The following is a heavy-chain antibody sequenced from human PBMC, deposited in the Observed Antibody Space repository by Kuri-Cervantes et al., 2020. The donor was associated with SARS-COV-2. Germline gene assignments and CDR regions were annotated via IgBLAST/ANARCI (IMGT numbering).Heavy chain of an antibody. CDR2: INAGNGNT. CDR3: ATTSGYCSGGSCHSNY. D-gene: IGHD2-15*01. V-gene: IGHV1-3*01. CDR1: GYTFTSYA. J-gene: IGHJ4*02. Sequence: ASVKVSCKASGYTFTSYAMHWVRQAPGQRLAWMGWINAGNGNTKYSQKFQGRVTITRDTSGSTAYMELSSLRSEDTAVYYCATTSGYCSGGSCHSNYWGQGTLVTVSS.